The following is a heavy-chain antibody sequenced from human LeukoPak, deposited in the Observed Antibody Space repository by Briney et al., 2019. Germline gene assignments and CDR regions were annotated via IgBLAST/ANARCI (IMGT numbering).Heavy chain of an antibody. D-gene: IGHD3-22*01. CDR2: IKSDGST. CDR3: ARAPSEIGGYYPEYFRH. V-gene: IGHV3-74*01. CDR1: GFTFSDYA. Sequence: PGGSLRLSCAASGFTFSDYAMHWVRQAPGKGLVWVSRIKSDGSTRYADSVKGRFTVSRDNAKNTVSLQMNSLRAEDTGVYYCARAPSEIGGYYPEYFRHWGQGTLVIVSS. J-gene: IGHJ1*01.